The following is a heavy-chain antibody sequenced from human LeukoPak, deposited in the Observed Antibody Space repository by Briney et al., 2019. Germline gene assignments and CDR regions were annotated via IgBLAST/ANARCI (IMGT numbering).Heavy chain of an antibody. CDR1: GFTFSSYG. CDR2: IQYDGSNK. D-gene: IGHD3-22*01. Sequence: PGGSLRLSCAASGFTFSSYGIHWVRQAPGKGLEWVAFIQYDGSNKYYADSVKGRLIISRDNSKNTVYLQMNNLRSEDTAVYYCAKDSFSGGFYISNFDYWGQGTLVTVSS. J-gene: IGHJ4*02. CDR3: AKDSFSGGFYISNFDY. V-gene: IGHV3-30*02.